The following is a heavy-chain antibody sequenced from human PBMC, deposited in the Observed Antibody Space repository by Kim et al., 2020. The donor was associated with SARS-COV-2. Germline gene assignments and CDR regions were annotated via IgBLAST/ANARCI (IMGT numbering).Heavy chain of an antibody. CDR2: IYYSGST. CDR3: ARAPFRAAADVY. J-gene: IGHJ4*02. D-gene: IGHD6-13*01. CDR1: GGSISSGGYY. Sequence: SETLSLTCTVSGGSISSGGYYWSWIRQHPGKGLEWIGYIYYSGSTYYNPSLKSRVTISVDTSKNQFSLKLSSVTAADTAVYYCARAPFRAAADVYWGQGTLVTVSS. V-gene: IGHV4-31*03.